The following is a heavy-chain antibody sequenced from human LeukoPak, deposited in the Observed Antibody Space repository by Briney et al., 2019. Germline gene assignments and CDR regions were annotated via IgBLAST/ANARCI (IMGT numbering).Heavy chain of an antibody. J-gene: IGHJ4*02. CDR3: AKDAPYCSGGSGYSVFDY. CDR1: GFTFSSHR. D-gene: IGHD2-15*01. CDR2: IRYGARNK. V-gene: IGHV3-30*02. Sequence: GGALLLSCAASGFTFSSHRRHWVRQAPGKGLEWVALIRYGARNKYYADTVKGRFTASRDNSKNTLYLQMNSMRAEDTAVYYCAKDAPYCSGGSGYSVFDYWGQGTLVTVSS.